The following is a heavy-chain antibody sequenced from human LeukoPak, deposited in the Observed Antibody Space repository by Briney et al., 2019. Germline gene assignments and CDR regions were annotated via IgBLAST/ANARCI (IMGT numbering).Heavy chain of an antibody. CDR1: EITFSTYT. CDR3: AKVVSPSSEDYYDSSGFDY. CDR2: ISGSGGST. Sequence: AGGSLRLSCVTSEITFSTYTMSWVRQAPGKGLEWVSAISGSGGSTYYADSVKGRFTISRDNSKNTLYLQMNSLRAEDTAVYYCAKVVSPSSEDYYDSSGFDYWGQGTLVTVSS. D-gene: IGHD3-22*01. V-gene: IGHV3-23*01. J-gene: IGHJ4*02.